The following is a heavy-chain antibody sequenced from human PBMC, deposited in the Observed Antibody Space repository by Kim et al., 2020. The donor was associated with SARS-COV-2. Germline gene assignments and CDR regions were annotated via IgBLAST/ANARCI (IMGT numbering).Heavy chain of an antibody. Sequence: SETLSLTCTVPGGSISSSSYYWGWIRQPPGKGLAWIGSIYYSGSTYYNPSLKSRVTISVDTSKHQFSLKLSSVTAADTAVYYCARLPRLGYCSSTSCYY. V-gene: IGHV4-39*01. CDR3: ARLPRLGYCSSTSCYY. CDR2: IYYSGST. D-gene: IGHD2-2*01. CDR1: GGSISSSSYY. J-gene: IGHJ6*01.